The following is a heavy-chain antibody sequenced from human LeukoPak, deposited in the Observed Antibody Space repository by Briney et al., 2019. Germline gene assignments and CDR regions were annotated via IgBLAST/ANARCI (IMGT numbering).Heavy chain of an antibody. CDR3: VTGLMLVVGNDAFDI. Sequence: ASVKVSCKVSGYTLTELSMHRVRQAPGKGLEGMGGFDPEDGETIYAQKFQGRVTMTEDTSTDTAYMELSSLRSEDTAVYYCVTGLMLVVGNDAFDIWGQGTMVTVSS. CDR1: GYTLTELS. CDR2: FDPEDGET. V-gene: IGHV1-24*01. D-gene: IGHD3-22*01. J-gene: IGHJ3*02.